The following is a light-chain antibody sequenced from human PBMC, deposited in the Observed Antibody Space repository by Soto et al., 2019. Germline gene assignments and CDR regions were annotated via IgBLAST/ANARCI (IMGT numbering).Light chain of an antibody. CDR2: TAS. CDR3: QQSYILPLT. J-gene: IGKJ4*01. V-gene: IGKV1-12*01. Sequence: DLQMTQSPSSVSASVGDRVTITCRASQDISSWLTWYQQKPGEAPKFLIYTASNLQSGVPSRFSGSGSGTYFTLTINSLQPEDFATYYCQQSYILPLTFGGGTKVDIK. CDR1: QDISSW.